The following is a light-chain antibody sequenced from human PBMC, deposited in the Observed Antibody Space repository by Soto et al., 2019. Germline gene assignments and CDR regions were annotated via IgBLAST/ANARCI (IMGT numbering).Light chain of an antibody. CDR3: GTWDSSLSAHVV. CDR1: SSNIGNNY. CDR2: DNN. V-gene: IGLV1-51*01. J-gene: IGLJ2*01. Sequence: QSVLTQPPSVSAAPGQKVTISCSGSSSNIGNNYVSCYQQLPGTAPKLLIYDNNKRPSGIPDRFSGSKSGTSATLGITGLQTGDEADYYCGTWDSSLSAHVVFGGGTQLTVL.